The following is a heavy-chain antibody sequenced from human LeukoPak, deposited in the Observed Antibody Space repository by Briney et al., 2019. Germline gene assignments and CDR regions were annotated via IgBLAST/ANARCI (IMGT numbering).Heavy chain of an antibody. J-gene: IGHJ4*02. V-gene: IGHV5-51*01. D-gene: IGHD4-17*01. Sequence: PGESLNISCKGSGYSFTSYWIGWVRQMPGKGLEWMGIIYPGDSDTRYSPSFQGQVTISADKSISTAYLQWSSLKESDTAMYYCAIHPNDYGDYPGGWGQGTLVTVSS. CDR3: AIHPNDYGDYPGG. CDR1: GYSFTSYW. CDR2: IYPGDSDT.